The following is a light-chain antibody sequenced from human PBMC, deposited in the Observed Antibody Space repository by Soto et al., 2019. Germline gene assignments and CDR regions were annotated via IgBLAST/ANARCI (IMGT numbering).Light chain of an antibody. V-gene: IGKV3-20*01. J-gene: IGKJ1*01. Sequence: VLTQSPDSLSLSPGERATLPCRASQYISTKLAWYQQKPGQAPRLLFSGAFNRATDTPDRFSGSGSGTDFTLIISGVEAEDFAMYYCQQYGDSPWTFGQGTRVDFK. CDR1: QYISTK. CDR3: QQYGDSPWT. CDR2: GAF.